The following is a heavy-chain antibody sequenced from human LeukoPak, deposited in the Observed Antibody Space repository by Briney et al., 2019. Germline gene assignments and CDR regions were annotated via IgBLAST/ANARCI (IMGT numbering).Heavy chain of an antibody. D-gene: IGHD3/OR15-3a*01. CDR3: ARDRDWSFDY. J-gene: IGHJ4*02. Sequence: GGSLRLSCAASGSTFSSYSMNWVRQAPGKGLEWVSYISTTSSSINYADSVKGRFTISRDNAKNSLFLEMNSLRVEDTAIYYCARDRDWSFDYWGQGTLVTVSS. CDR2: ISTTSSSI. CDR1: GSTFSSYS. V-gene: IGHV3-48*04.